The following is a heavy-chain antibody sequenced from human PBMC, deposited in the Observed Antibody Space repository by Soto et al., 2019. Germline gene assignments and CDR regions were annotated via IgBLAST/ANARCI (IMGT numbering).Heavy chain of an antibody. V-gene: IGHV3-30-3*01. D-gene: IGHD3-10*01. CDR3: AREYYGSGIDYYYYGMDV. J-gene: IGHJ6*02. Sequence: PGGSLRLSCAASGFTFSSYWMHWVRQAPGKGLVWVAVISYDGSNKYYADSVKGRFTISRDNSKNTLYLQMNSLRAEDTDVYYCAREYYGSGIDYYYYGMDVWGQGTTVTVSS. CDR1: GFTFSSYW. CDR2: ISYDGSNK.